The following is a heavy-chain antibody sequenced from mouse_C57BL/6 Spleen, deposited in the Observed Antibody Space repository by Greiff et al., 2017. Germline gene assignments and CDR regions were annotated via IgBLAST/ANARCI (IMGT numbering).Heavy chain of an antibody. Sequence: VQLKQSGPVLVKPGASVKMSCKASGYTFTDYYMNWVKQSHGKSLEWIGVINPYNGGTSYNQKFKGKATLTVDKSSSTAYMELNSLTSEDSAVYYCARGDSSGYVGYAMDYRGQGTSVTVSS. V-gene: IGHV1-19*01. D-gene: IGHD3-2*02. J-gene: IGHJ4*01. CDR2: INPYNGGT. CDR3: ARGDSSGYVGYAMDY. CDR1: GYTFTDYY.